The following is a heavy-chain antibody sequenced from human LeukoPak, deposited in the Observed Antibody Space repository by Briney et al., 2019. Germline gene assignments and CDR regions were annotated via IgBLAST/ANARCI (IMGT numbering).Heavy chain of an antibody. CDR1: GFTFSSYG. CDR3: AKGELGYSSGWN. V-gene: IGHV3-30*18. CDR2: ISYDGSNK. Sequence: GGSLRLSCAASGFTFSSYGMHWVRQAPGKGRAWVAVISYDGSNKYYADSVKGRFTISRDNSKNTLYLQMNSLRAEDTAVYYCAKGELGYSSGWNWGQGTLVTVSS. J-gene: IGHJ4*02. D-gene: IGHD6-19*01.